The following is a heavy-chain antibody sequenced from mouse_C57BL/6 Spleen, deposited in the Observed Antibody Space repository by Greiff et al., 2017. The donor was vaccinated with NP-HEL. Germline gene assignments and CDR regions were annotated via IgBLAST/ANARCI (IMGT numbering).Heavy chain of an antibody. CDR3: ARDYYGVYYAMDY. Sequence: DVMLVESGGGLVKPGGSLKLSCAASGFTFSDYGMHWVRQAPEKGLEWVAYISSGSSTIYYADTVKGRFTISRDNAKNTLFLQMTSLRSEDTAMYYCARDYYGVYYAMDYWGQGTSVTVSS. CDR1: GFTFSDYG. D-gene: IGHD1-1*01. V-gene: IGHV5-17*01. CDR2: ISSGSSTI. J-gene: IGHJ4*01.